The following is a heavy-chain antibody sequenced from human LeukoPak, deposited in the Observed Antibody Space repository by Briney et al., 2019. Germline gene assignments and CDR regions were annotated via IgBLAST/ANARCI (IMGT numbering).Heavy chain of an antibody. CDR3: ARGQRSYFRAVDD. V-gene: IGHV4-38-2*01. CDR2: IYHSGST. Sequence: SETLSLTCAASGYSISSGCYWGWIRQPPGQGLEWIGSIYHSGSTYYNPSLKSRVTISVNTSKNQFSLKLSSVTAADTAVYYCARGQRSYFRAVDDWGQGTLVTVS. CDR1: GYSISSGCY. J-gene: IGHJ4*02. D-gene: IGHD1-26*01.